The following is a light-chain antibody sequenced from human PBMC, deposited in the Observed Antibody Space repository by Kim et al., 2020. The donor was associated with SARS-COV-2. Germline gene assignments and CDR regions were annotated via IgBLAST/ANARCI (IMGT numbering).Light chain of an antibody. CDR1: QSIRSSN. Sequence: SPGERATLSCRASQSIRSSNLAWYQQKPGQPHRLLIYGASSRAPVIPERFSGSGSGTDFTLTISRLEPEDFAVYYCQQYGSSPRTFGQGTKVDIK. CDR3: QQYGSSPRT. CDR2: GAS. J-gene: IGKJ1*01. V-gene: IGKV3-20*01.